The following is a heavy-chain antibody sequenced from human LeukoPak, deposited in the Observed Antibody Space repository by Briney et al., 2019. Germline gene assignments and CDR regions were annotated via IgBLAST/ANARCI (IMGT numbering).Heavy chain of an antibody. D-gene: IGHD5-24*01. V-gene: IGHV3-66*01. CDR2: IYSGGST. CDR1: GFTVSSNY. CDR3: ASRDKGYYYGMDV. J-gene: IGHJ6*02. Sequence: GGSLRLSCAASGFTVSSNYMSWVRHTPGKGLEWVSLIYSGGSTYYADSVKGRFTISRDNSKDTLYLQMNSLRAEDTAVYYCASRDKGYYYGMDVWGQGTTVTVSS.